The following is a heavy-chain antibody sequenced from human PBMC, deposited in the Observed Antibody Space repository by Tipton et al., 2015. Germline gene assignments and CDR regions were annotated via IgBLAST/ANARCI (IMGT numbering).Heavy chain of an antibody. Sequence: TLSLTCTVSGGSFSDYYWSWIRQSPGEGLEWIGYIYYSGSTNYNPYLRSRVAMSMDTSKNQFSLKLSSVIAADTAVYYCARASIIQDYYHDSSRYYLFNSWGQGTLVTVSS. J-gene: IGHJ1*01. CDR1: GGSFSDYY. V-gene: IGHV4-59*01. CDR2: IYYSGST. D-gene: IGHD3-22*01. CDR3: ARASIIQDYYHDSSRYYLFNS.